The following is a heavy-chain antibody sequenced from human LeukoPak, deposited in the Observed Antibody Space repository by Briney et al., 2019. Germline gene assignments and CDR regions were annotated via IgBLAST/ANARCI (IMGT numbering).Heavy chain of an antibody. CDR3: ARDVYDSSGYPI. D-gene: IGHD3-22*01. Sequence: PSETLSLTCTVSGGSISSSSYYWGWIRQHPGKGLEWIGYIYYSGSTYYNPSLKSRVTISVDTSKNQFSLKLSSVTAADTAVYYCARDVYDSSGYPIWGQGTMVTVSS. J-gene: IGHJ3*02. CDR2: IYYSGST. CDR1: GGSISSSSYY. V-gene: IGHV4-31*03.